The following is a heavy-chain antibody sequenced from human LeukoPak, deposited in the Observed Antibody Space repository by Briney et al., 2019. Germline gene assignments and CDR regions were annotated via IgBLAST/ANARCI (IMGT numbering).Heavy chain of an antibody. CDR2: INYSGST. V-gene: IGHV4-31*03. CDR3: ARGGSGEGY. D-gene: IGHD3-10*01. Sequence: SQTLSLTCTVSVGSISSGAHYSSWIRQHPGNGLEWIGYINYSGSTYYSPSLKSRVTISADTSKNQFSLKLSSVTAADTAVYYCARGGSGEGYWGQGTLVTVSS. CDR1: VGSISSGAHY. J-gene: IGHJ4*02.